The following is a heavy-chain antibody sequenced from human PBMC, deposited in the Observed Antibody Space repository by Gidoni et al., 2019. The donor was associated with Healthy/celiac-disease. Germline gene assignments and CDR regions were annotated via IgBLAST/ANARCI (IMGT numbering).Heavy chain of an antibody. Sequence: QVQLVESGGGVVQPGRSLRLSCAASGFTFSSYGMHWVRQAPGKGLEWVAVRWYDGSNKYYADSVKGRFTISRDNSKNTLYLQMNSLRAEDTAVYYCARDAGFYDSSGNYFDYWGQGTLVTVSS. J-gene: IGHJ4*02. V-gene: IGHV3-33*08. CDR2: RWYDGSNK. CDR1: GFTFSSYG. CDR3: ARDAGFYDSSGNYFDY. D-gene: IGHD3-22*01.